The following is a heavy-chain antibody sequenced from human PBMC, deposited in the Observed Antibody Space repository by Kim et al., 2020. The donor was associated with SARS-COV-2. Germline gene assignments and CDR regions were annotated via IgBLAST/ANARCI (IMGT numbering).Heavy chain of an antibody. J-gene: IGHJ6*02. V-gene: IGHV1-8*01. Sequence: GYAEKFQGRVTMTRNTSISTAYMELSSMRSEDTAVYYCAIRYDGVKAMDVWGQGTTVTVSS. CDR3: AIRYDGVKAMDV. D-gene: IGHD3-9*01.